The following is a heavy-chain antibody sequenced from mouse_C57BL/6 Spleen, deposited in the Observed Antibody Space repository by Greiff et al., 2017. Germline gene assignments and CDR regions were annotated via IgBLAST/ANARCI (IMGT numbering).Heavy chain of an antibody. CDR3: AKNGATVVADAMDY. Sequence: QVQLKQSGPGLVQPSQSLSITCTVSGFSLTSYGVHWVRQPPGKGLELLGVIWSGGSTDYNAAFISRLSISKDNSKSQVFFKMNSLQADDTAIYYCAKNGATVVADAMDYWGQGTSVTVSS. CDR2: IWSGGST. CDR1: GFSLTSYG. V-gene: IGHV2-4*01. D-gene: IGHD1-1*01. J-gene: IGHJ4*01.